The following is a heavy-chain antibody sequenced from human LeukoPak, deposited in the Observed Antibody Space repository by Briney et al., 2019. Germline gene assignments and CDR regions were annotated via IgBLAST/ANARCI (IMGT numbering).Heavy chain of an antibody. V-gene: IGHV3-48*03. J-gene: IGHJ4*02. D-gene: IGHD1-26*01. CDR1: GLTVSRHY. CDR2: ISSSGSTI. CDR3: ARVANSGSYGY. Sequence: PGGSLRLSCVASGLTVSRHYMNWVRQAPGKGLEWVSYISSSGSTIYYADSVKGRFTISRDNAKNSLYLQMNSLRAEDTAVYYCARVANSGSYGYWGQGTLVTVSS.